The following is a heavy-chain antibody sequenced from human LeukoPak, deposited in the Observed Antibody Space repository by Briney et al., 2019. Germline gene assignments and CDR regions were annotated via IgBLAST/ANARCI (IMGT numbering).Heavy chain of an antibody. J-gene: IGHJ4*02. CDR1: GYALTGYY. V-gene: IGHV1-2*06. D-gene: IGHD2-21*02. Sequence: ASVKVSCKASGYALTGYYVHWVRQAPGQGLEWMGRINPNSGDTNYAQKFQGRVTMTRDTSISTAYMELSRLRSDDTAVYYCARDYCGGDCFPDYWGQGTLVTVSS. CDR3: ARDYCGGDCFPDY. CDR2: INPNSGDT.